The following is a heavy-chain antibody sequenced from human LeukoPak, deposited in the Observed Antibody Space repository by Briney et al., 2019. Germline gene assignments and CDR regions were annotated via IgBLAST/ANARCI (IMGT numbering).Heavy chain of an antibody. Sequence: TGGSLRLSCAASGFTVSTNYMSWVRQAPGKGLEWVSLISGSGGSTYYADSVKGRFTISRDNSKNTLCLQMNSLRAEDTAVYYCAKRGSGSQKTFDYWGRGTLVTVSS. D-gene: IGHD3-10*01. J-gene: IGHJ4*02. V-gene: IGHV3-23*01. CDR3: AKRGSGSQKTFDY. CDR2: ISGSGGST. CDR1: GFTVSTNY.